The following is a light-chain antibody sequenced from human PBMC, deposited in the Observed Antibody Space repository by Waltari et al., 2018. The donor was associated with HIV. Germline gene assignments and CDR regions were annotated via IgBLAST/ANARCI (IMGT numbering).Light chain of an antibody. CDR2: GNN. CDR3: QSYDTSLSGPV. J-gene: IGLJ2*01. Sequence: QSVLTQPPSVSGAPGQRVTISCTGSSSTIGAGFYFPFYPPLPGTAPQLLLSGNNNQPAGVPDRFYGSKAGTSASRASTGLQAEDDADYYGQSYDTSLSGPVFGGGTKLTVL. CDR1: SSTIGAGFY. V-gene: IGLV1-40*01.